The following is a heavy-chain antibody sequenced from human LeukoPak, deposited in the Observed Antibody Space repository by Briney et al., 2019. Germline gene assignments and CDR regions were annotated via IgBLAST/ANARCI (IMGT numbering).Heavy chain of an antibody. CDR1: GGSISNYY. Sequence: PSETLSLTCTVSGGSISNYYWSWIRQPPGKGLEWVGYIYYSGSTNYNPSLKSRVTISVDTSKNQFSLNLSSVTAADTAMYYCARDRSPEGYYDSSHWDYYHGMDVWGQGTTVTVSS. V-gene: IGHV4-59*01. J-gene: IGHJ6*02. CDR2: IYYSGST. CDR3: ARDRSPEGYYDSSHWDYYHGMDV. D-gene: IGHD3-22*01.